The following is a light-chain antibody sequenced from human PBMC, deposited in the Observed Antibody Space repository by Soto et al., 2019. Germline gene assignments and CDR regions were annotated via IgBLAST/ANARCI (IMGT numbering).Light chain of an antibody. CDR2: LNSDGSH. J-gene: IGLJ2*01. Sequence: QSVLTQSPSASASLGASVKLTCTLSSGHSSYAIAWHQQQPEKGPRYLMKLNSDGSHSKGDGIPDRFSGSSSGAERSLTISSLQSDDEADYYCQTWDTGIVVFGGGTKLT. V-gene: IGLV4-69*01. CDR3: QTWDTGIVV. CDR1: SGHSSYA.